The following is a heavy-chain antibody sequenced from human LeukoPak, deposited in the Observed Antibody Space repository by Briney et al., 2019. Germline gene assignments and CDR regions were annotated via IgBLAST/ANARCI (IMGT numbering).Heavy chain of an antibody. J-gene: IGHJ4*02. D-gene: IGHD3-22*01. Sequence: KSGGSLRLSCAASGFTFSDYYMSWIRQAPGKGLEWVSYISSSGSTISYADPVKGRFTIPRDNAKNSLYLQMNSLGAEDTAVYYCARDLSYYYDSSVLPYYFDYWGQGTLVTVSS. CDR2: ISSSGSTI. V-gene: IGHV3-11*01. CDR3: ARDLSYYYDSSVLPYYFDY. CDR1: GFTFSDYY.